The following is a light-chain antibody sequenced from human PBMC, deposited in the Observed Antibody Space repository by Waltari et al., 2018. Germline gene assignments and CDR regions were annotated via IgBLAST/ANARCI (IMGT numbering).Light chain of an antibody. CDR1: QSIHDN. CDR2: GAS. Sequence: VMTQSPATLSVSQGERATLYCRASQSIHDNLAWYQQKPGQAPRLLIYGASTRATGITARFRGSGSGAEFTLTITSLQSEDCAVYYCQQYNVWPPLTFGGGTKVEIK. V-gene: IGKV3-15*01. J-gene: IGKJ4*01. CDR3: QQYNVWPPLT.